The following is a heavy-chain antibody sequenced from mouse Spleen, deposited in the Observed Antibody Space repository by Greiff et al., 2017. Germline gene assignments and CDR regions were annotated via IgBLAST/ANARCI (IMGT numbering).Heavy chain of an antibody. CDR2: ISDGGSYT. V-gene: IGHV5-4*02. CDR1: GFTFSDYY. CDR3: AREGYGNYDFDY. Sequence: EVKLMESGGGLVKPGGSLKLSCAASGFTFSDYYMYWVRQTPEKRLEWVATISDGGSYTYYPDSVKGRFTISRDNAKNNLYLQMSSLKSEDTAMYYCAREGYGNYDFDYWGQGTTLTVSS. J-gene: IGHJ2*01. D-gene: IGHD2-10*02.